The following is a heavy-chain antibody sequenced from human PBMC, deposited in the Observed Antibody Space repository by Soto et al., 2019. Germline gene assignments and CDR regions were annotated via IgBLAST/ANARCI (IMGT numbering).Heavy chain of an antibody. CDR2: ISWNRGSI. D-gene: IGHD3-22*01. V-gene: IGHV3-9*01. J-gene: IGHJ4*02. CDR1: GFTFDDYA. Sequence: EVQLVESGGGLVQPGRSLRLSCAASGFTFDDYAMHWVRQAPGKGLEWVSGISWNRGSIVYADSVKGRFTISRDNAKNSLHLQMNSLRAEDTALYYCAKDIENSAYEGLDYLGQGTLVTVSS. CDR3: AKDIENSAYEGLDY.